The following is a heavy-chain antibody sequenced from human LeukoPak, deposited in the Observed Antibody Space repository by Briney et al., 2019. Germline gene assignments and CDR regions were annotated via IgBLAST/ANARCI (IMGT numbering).Heavy chain of an antibody. Sequence: GGSLRLSCEVFGFTFSTSAMSWVRQAPGKGLEWVSGIRASDDTTYYVDSVKGRFTISRDNAKTSVYLQLNSLRADDTAVYYCARDVWTGVAVSDYWGQGTLVTVSS. J-gene: IGHJ4*02. D-gene: IGHD6-19*01. CDR1: GFTFSTSA. CDR2: IRASDDTT. CDR3: ARDVWTGVAVSDY. V-gene: IGHV3-23*01.